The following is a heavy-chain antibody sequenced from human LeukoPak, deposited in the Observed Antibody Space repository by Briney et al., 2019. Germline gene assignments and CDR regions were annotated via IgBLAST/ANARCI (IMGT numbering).Heavy chain of an antibody. CDR2: ISGSGGST. V-gene: IGHV3-23*01. J-gene: IGHJ6*02. CDR3: AGTFWSGYDHTDGYGMDV. D-gene: IGHD3-3*01. CDR1: GFTFSSYA. Sequence: GGSLRLSCAASGFTFSSYAMSWVRQAPGKGLEWVSAISGSGGSTYYADSVKGRFTISRDNSKNTLYLQMNSLRAEDTAVYYCAGTFWSGYDHTDGYGMDVWGQGTTVTVSS.